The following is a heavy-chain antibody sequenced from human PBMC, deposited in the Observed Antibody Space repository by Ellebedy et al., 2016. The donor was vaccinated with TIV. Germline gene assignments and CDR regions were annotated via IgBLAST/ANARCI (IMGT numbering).Heavy chain of an antibody. CDR2: ISSSSSTI. Sequence: GESLKISCAASGFTFSSYSMNWVRQAPGKGLEWVSYISSSSSTIYYADPVKGRFTISRDNAKNSLYLQMNSLRAEDTAVYYCARGSYDYVWGSYRHFDYWGQGTLVTVSS. V-gene: IGHV3-48*04. CDR3: ARGSYDYVWGSYRHFDY. D-gene: IGHD3-16*02. J-gene: IGHJ4*02. CDR1: GFTFSSYS.